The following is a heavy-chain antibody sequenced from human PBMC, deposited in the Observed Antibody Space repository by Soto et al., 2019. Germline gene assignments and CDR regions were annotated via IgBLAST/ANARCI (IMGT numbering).Heavy chain of an antibody. V-gene: IGHV4-39*01. J-gene: IGHJ4*02. Sequence: SETLSLTCTVSGGSVSNSNYYCGWIRQSPGKGLELIGSVYYRGRSYSKSSVKSRITISVDTSKNQFSLNLNSVTASDTAVYFCVSQRTSVLSQAYFDYWGPGALVTVSS. CDR3: VSQRTSVLSQAYFDY. CDR1: GGSVSNSNYY. CDR2: VYYRGRS. D-gene: IGHD2-8*01.